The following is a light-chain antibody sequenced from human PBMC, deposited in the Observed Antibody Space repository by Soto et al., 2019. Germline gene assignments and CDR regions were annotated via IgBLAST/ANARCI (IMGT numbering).Light chain of an antibody. J-gene: IGKJ5*01. CDR1: QSIISN. V-gene: IGKV3-15*01. CDR2: GAS. CDR3: QQYNNWPLT. Sequence: EIVMTQSPATVSVSPGERPTLSCRASQSIISNFAWYQQKPGQAPRLLIYGASTRATGTPARFSGSGSGTEFTLTISSLQSEDFAVYYCQQYNNWPLTFGQGTRLEIK.